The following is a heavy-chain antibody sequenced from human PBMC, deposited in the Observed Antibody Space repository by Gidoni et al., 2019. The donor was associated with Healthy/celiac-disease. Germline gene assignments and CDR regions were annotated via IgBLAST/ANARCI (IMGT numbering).Heavy chain of an antibody. CDR1: GFTFGDYA. CDR3: TRATPRVLFDL. V-gene: IGHV3-49*04. CDR2: IRSKAYGGTT. Sequence: EVQLVESGGGLIQPGRSLRLFCTASGFTFGDYAMSWVRQAPGKGLEWVGFIRSKAYGGTTEYAASVKGRFTISRDDSKSIAYLQMNSLKTEDTAVYYCTRATPRVLFDLWGRGTLVTVSS. D-gene: IGHD2-15*01. J-gene: IGHJ2*01.